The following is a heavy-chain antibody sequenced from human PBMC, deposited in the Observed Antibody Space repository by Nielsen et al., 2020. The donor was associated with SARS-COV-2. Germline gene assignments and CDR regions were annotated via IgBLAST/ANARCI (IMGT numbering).Heavy chain of an antibody. CDR2: IWYDGSNK. Sequence: GESLKISCAASGFTFSSYGMHWVRQAPGKGLEWVAVIWYDGSNKYYADSVKGRFTISRDNAKNSLYLQMNSLRAEDTAVYYCASSLEMATKGYYYGMDVWGQGTTVTVSS. V-gene: IGHV3-33*03. J-gene: IGHJ6*02. D-gene: IGHD5-24*01. CDR1: GFTFSSYG. CDR3: ASSLEMATKGYYYGMDV.